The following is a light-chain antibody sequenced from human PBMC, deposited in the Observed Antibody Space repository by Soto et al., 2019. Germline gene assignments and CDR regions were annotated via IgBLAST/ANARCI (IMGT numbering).Light chain of an antibody. Sequence: IQMTQSPSSLSASVGYIFTITCRASQSISSYLNWYQQTTGKAPKLLIYAASSLQSGVPSRLSGSGYGTDLTITISSMQTEDFETYYCQQSYSNPLTFGGGTKVDIK. J-gene: IGKJ4*01. V-gene: IGKV1-39*01. CDR3: QQSYSNPLT. CDR1: QSISSY. CDR2: AAS.